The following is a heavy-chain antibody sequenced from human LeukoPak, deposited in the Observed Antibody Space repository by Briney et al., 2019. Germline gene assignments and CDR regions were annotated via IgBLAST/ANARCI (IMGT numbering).Heavy chain of an antibody. CDR2: IIPIFGSA. Sequence: GSSVKVSCKASGGTFSSYAINWVRQAPGQGLEWIGGIIPIFGSANYAQKFQGRVTITADESTSTAYMELSSLRSEDTAVYYCARDFNSGSYRYFDYWGQGTLVTVSS. J-gene: IGHJ4*02. V-gene: IGHV1-69*01. CDR1: GGTFSSYA. CDR3: ARDFNSGSYRYFDY. D-gene: IGHD1-26*01.